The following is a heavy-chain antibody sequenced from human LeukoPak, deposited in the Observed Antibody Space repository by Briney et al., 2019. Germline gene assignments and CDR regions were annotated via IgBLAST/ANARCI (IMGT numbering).Heavy chain of an antibody. CDR3: VKRAEDSSGYYLYYFDY. J-gene: IGHJ4*02. CDR1: GFPFNKYA. V-gene: IGHV3-23*01. CDR2: ISAATGTT. Sequence: PGGSLRLSCAASGFPFNKYAMSWVRQAPGKGQEWVSSISAATGTTYYAGSVRGRFSISRDNSQNTLYLQMNSLRAEDTAVYYCVKRAEDSSGYYLYYFDYWGQGTLVTVSS. D-gene: IGHD3-22*01.